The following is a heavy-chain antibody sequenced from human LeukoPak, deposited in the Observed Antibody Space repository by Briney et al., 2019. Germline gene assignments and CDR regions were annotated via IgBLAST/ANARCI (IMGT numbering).Heavy chain of an antibody. Sequence: GGSLRLSCAGSGFTLSSHSMNWVRQAPGKGLEWVSSISSSSSYIYYADSVKGRFTISRDNARNSLYLQMNSLRAEGTAVYYCARDTDQYCGRDCYVDYWGQGTLVTVSS. CDR1: GFTLSSHS. CDR3: ARDTDQYCGRDCYVDY. V-gene: IGHV3-21*01. CDR2: ISSSSSYI. J-gene: IGHJ4*02. D-gene: IGHD2-21*02.